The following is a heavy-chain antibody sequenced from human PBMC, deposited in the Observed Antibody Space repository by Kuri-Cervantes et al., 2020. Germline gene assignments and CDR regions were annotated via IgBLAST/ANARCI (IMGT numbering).Heavy chain of an antibody. D-gene: IGHD6-19*01. CDR1: GYTFTSYS. J-gene: IGHJ4*02. CDR2: INAGDGNA. V-gene: IGHV1-3*01. CDR3: ARCVGSGWYFNDY. Sequence: ASVKVSCKSSGYTFTSYSMHWVRQAPGQRLEWMGWINAGDGNAKYSQKFRGRVTITRDTSASTAYMELSSLRSEDTAVYYCARCVGSGWYFNDYWGQGTLVTVSS.